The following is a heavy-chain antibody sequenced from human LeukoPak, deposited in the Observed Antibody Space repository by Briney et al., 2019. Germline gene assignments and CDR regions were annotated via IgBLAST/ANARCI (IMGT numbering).Heavy chain of an antibody. CDR2: INPNSGGT. CDR3: ARDGPYDILTGYSYYYYMDV. D-gene: IGHD3-9*01. J-gene: IGHJ6*03. Sequence: ASVKVSCKASGYTFTGYYMHWVRQAPGQGLEWMGWINPNSGGTNYAQKFQGRVTMTRDTSISTAYMELSRLRSDDTAVYYCARDGPYDILTGYSYYYYMDVWGKGTTVTISS. CDR1: GYTFTGYY. V-gene: IGHV1-2*02.